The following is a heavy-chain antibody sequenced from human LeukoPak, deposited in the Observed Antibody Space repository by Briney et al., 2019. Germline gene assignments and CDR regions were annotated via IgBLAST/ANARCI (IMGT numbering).Heavy chain of an antibody. CDR1: GFTFSSYW. Sequence: PGGSLRLSCAASGFTFSSYWMSWVRQAPGKGLESVANIKQDGSDKYYVDSVKGRFTISRDNAKNSLYLQMNSLRVEDTAVYYCARLMIMPSFDYWGQGTPVTVSS. J-gene: IGHJ4*02. CDR2: IKQDGSDK. D-gene: IGHD3-16*01. CDR3: ARLMIMPSFDY. V-gene: IGHV3-7*03.